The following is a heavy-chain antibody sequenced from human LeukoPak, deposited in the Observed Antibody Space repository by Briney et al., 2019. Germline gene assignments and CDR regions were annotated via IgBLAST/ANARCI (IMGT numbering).Heavy chain of an antibody. CDR2: ISSSSTNI. J-gene: IGHJ5*02. Sequence: GGSLRLSCAASGFTFSSYRMNWVRQAPGKGLEWVSSISSSSTNIYYAGSVKGRFTISRDNAKNSLYLQMNSLRAEDTAVCYCARVYSSGWYFDPWGQGTLVTVSS. D-gene: IGHD6-19*01. V-gene: IGHV3-21*01. CDR1: GFTFSSYR. CDR3: ARVYSSGWYFDP.